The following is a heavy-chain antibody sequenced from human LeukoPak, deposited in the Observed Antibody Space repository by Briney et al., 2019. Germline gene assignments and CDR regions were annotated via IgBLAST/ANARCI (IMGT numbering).Heavy chain of an antibody. CDR3: ARESLYGAGSYSSYYYGMDV. V-gene: IGHV1-46*01. Sequence: ASVKVSCKASGYTFTSYYMHWVRQAPGQGLEWMGIINPSGGSTSYAQKFQGRVTMTRDTSTSTVYMELSSLRSEDTAVYYCARESLYGAGSYSSYYYGMDVWGQGTTVTVSS. CDR1: GYTFTSYY. CDR2: INPSGGST. J-gene: IGHJ6*02. D-gene: IGHD3-10*01.